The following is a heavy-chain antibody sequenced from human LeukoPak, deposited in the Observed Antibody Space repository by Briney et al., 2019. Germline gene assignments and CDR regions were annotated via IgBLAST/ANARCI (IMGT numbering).Heavy chain of an antibody. CDR2: FYYSGST. V-gene: IGHV4-59*01. CDR3: ARAIHRTLEWDL. J-gene: IGHJ4*02. D-gene: IGHD3-3*01. Sequence: SETLSLTCTVSGGSISSYYWSWIRQPPGKGLEWIGYFYYSGSTNYNPSLKSRVTISVDTSKNQFSLKLSSVTAADTAVYYCARAIHRTLEWDLWGQGTLVTVSS. CDR1: GGSISSYY.